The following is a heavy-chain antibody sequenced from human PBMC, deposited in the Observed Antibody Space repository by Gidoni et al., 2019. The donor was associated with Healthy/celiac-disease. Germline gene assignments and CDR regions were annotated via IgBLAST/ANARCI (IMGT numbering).Heavy chain of an antibody. CDR3: AHSRSPRSYDY. Sequence: QITLKESGPTLVKPTQTLTLTCTFSGFSLSPSGVGVGWIRQPPGKALEWLPLIYWNADKRYSPSLKSRLTITKDTSKNQLVLTMTNMDPVDTATYYCAHSRSPRSYDYWGQGTLVTVSS. V-gene: IGHV2-5*01. CDR2: IYWNADK. D-gene: IGHD6-13*01. CDR1: GFSLSPSGVG. J-gene: IGHJ4*02.